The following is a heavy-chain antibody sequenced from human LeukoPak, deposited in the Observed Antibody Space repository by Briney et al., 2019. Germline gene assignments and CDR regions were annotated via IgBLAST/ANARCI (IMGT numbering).Heavy chain of an antibody. CDR3: ARSGQGYYDILTGFHEFDY. CDR1: GGSISSYY. Sequence: SETLSLTCTVSGGSISSYYWSWIRQPPGKGLEWIGYIYYSGSANYNPSLKSRVTISVDTSKNQFSLKLSSVTAADTAVYYCARSGQGYYDILTGFHEFDYWGQGTLVTVSS. D-gene: IGHD3-9*01. V-gene: IGHV4-59*01. J-gene: IGHJ4*02. CDR2: IYYSGSA.